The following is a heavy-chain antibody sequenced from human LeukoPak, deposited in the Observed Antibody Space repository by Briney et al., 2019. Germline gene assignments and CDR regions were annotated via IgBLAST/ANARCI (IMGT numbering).Heavy chain of an antibody. D-gene: IGHD6-19*01. J-gene: IGHJ5*02. CDR3: ARQFRIAVAGWWFDP. Sequence: SETLSLTCTVSGGSISSSSYYWGWIRQPPGKGLEWIGSIYYSGSTYYNPSLKSRVTISVDTSKNQFSLKLSSVTAADTAVYYCARQFRIAVAGWWFDPWGQGILVTVSS. V-gene: IGHV4-39*01. CDR2: IYYSGST. CDR1: GGSISSSSYY.